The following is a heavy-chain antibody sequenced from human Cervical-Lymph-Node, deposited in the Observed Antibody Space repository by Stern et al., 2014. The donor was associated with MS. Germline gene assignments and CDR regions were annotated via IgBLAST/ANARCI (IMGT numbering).Heavy chain of an antibody. V-gene: IGHV1-8*01. CDR2: MNPNNANT. J-gene: IGHJ6*02. CDR1: GYTFINYD. D-gene: IGHD3-16*01. Sequence: EQLVESGSQVRKPGASVKVSCQASGYTFINYDIFWVRQATGQGLEWMGWMNPNNANTGHAQKFQGRVTMTRNNSISTAYMELSGLRSDDTAVYYCVRGGLSYGYGLDAWGQGTAVIVSS. CDR3: VRGGLSYGYGLDA.